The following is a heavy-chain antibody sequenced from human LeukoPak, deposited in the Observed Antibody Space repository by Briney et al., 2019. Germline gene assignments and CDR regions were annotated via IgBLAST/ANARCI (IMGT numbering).Heavy chain of an antibody. CDR1: GYTFTSYA. CDR3: ARDKGSSWEPFDY. CDR2: INAGNGNT. V-gene: IGHV1-3*01. D-gene: IGHD6-13*01. Sequence: ASVKVSCKASGYTFTSYAMHWVRQAPGQRLEWMGWINAGNGNTKYSQKFQGRVTITRDTSASTAYMKLSSLRSEDTAVYYCARDKGSSWEPFDYWGQGTLVTVSS. J-gene: IGHJ4*02.